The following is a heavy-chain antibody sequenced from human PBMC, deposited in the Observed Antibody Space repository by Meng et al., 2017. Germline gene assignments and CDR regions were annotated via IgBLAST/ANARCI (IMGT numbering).Heavy chain of an antibody. J-gene: IGHJ4*02. CDR3: ARDSDSSSWYDYFGY. Sequence: QGQLVRSGAEVKKPGSSVKASYKASGGTFSSYAVSWVRQAPGQGLEWMGGIIPIFGTANYAQKFQGRVTITADESTSTAYMELSSLRSEDTAVYYCARDSDSSSWYDYFGYWGQGTLVTVSS. CDR2: IIPIFGTA. V-gene: IGHV1-69*01. D-gene: IGHD6-13*01. CDR1: GGTFSSYA.